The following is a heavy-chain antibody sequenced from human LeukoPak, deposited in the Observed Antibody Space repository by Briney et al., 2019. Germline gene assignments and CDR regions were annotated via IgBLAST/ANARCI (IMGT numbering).Heavy chain of an antibody. CDR2: MIPIFGTA. Sequence: SSETLSLNCSVSSFSIYTISWVRQCPGQALEWMGVMIPIFGTANYAHKFQGRVMITADKSTSKAYMELSSLRSEDTGVYNCARGARWYSSITLLIRQFDYWGQGTLVTVSS. V-gene: IGHV1-69*06. CDR1: VSSFSIYT. J-gene: IGHJ4*02. CDR3: ARGARWYSSITLLIRQFDY. D-gene: IGHD6-13*01.